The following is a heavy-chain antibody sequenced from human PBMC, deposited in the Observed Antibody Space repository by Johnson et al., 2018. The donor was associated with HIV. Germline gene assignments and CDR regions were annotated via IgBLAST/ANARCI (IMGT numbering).Heavy chain of an antibody. CDR3: AREGQEPPVQKDAFDI. D-gene: IGHD1-14*01. Sequence: EQLVESGGGLVQPGGSLRLSCAASGFTFSSYDMHWVRQATGKGLEWVSAIGTAGDTYYPGSVKGRFTISRENAKNSLYLQMNSLRAGDTALYYCAREGQEPPVQKDAFDIWGQGTMVTVSS. J-gene: IGHJ3*02. V-gene: IGHV3-13*01. CDR1: GFTFSSYD. CDR2: IGTAGDT.